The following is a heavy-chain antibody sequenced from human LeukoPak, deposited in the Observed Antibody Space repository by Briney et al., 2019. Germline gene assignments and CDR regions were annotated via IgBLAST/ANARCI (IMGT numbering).Heavy chain of an antibody. J-gene: IGHJ5*02. D-gene: IGHD3-22*01. CDR1: GGSISSYY. Sequence: PSETLSLTCTVSGGSISSYYWSWIRQPPGKGLEGIGYIYYSGSTNYNPSLKSRVTISVDTSKTQCYLKLSSVTAADTAVYYCAREYYYDSSGYYYRWFDPWGQGTLVTVSS. CDR3: AREYYYDSSGYYYRWFDP. V-gene: IGHV4-59*01. CDR2: IYYSGST.